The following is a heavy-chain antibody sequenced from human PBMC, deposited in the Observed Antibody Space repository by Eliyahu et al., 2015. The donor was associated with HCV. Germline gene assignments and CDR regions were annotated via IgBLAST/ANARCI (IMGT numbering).Heavy chain of an antibody. V-gene: IGHV1-18*04. CDR3: AREGRLHSSGWLRGVYYYYGMDV. CDR2: ISANNGNT. CDR1: GYXFTNYG. Sequence: QVQLVQSGAEVKXLGASVKVSCKASGYXFTNYGXSWVRXAPGQGLEWMGWISANNGNTYYLQKFXGRVTMTTETSTSTAHMELRSLRSDDTAVYYCAREGRLHSSGWLRGVYYYYGMDVWGHGTAVTVSS. J-gene: IGHJ6*02. D-gene: IGHD6-19*01.